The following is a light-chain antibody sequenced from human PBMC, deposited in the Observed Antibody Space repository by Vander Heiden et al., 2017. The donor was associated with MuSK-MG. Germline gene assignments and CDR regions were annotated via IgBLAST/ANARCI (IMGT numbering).Light chain of an antibody. CDR1: SIAVCGYHY. V-gene: IGLV2-14*01. J-gene: IGLJ2*01. Sequence: SALTQPASVSGSPGQSITISCPGTSIAVCGYHYVSWNQQQPGKAPKLMIYDGSKRASGVAKSFSGSKYGNTASITTSGLQAEEEADYYCSAHTSSSTLVVFGGGTKLTVL. CDR3: SAHTSSSTLVV. CDR2: DGS.